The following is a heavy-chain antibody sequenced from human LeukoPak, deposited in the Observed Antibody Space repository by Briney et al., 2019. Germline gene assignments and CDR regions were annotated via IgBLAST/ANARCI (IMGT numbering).Heavy chain of an antibody. Sequence: GGSLRLSCAACGFTFSNFYMHWVRQAPGKGLEWVAVISSDGGNKYSTDSVKGRFTISRDNSKNTVDLQMNSPRAEDTAVYYCGMVGGVIVPFDYWGQGTLVTVSS. CDR1: GFTFSNFY. D-gene: IGHD3-16*02. V-gene: IGHV3-30-3*01. CDR3: GMVGGVIVPFDY. J-gene: IGHJ4*02. CDR2: ISSDGGNK.